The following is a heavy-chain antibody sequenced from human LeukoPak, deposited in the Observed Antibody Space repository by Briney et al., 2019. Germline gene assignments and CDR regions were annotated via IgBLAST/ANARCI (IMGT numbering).Heavy chain of an antibody. D-gene: IGHD6-19*01. V-gene: IGHV3-23*01. CDR2: ISGSGGST. J-gene: IGHJ4*02. Sequence: PGGSLRLSCAASGFTFSSYAMSWVRQAPGKGLEWVSAISGSGGSTYYADSVKGRFTISRDNSKNTLYLQMNSLRAEDTAVYYCAKPPSRIAVAGTIIDYWGQGTLVTVSS. CDR1: GFTFSSYA. CDR3: AKPPSRIAVAGTIIDY.